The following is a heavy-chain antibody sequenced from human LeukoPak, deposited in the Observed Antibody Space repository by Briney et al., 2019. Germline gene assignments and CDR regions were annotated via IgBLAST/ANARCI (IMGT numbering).Heavy chain of an antibody. CDR2: IFIDGSGT. Sequence: PGGSLRLSCAASGLSISSNSMHWVRQGPGKGLVWVSRIFIDGSGTSYADSVKGRFTISRDNAKNTLYLQMNSLRVEDTAVYYCARKNGLDYWGQGTLVTVSS. CDR3: ARKNGLDY. CDR1: GLSISSNS. V-gene: IGHV3-74*01. J-gene: IGHJ4*02.